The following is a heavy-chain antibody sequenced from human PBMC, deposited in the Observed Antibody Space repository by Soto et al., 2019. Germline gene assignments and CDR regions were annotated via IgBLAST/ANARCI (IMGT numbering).Heavy chain of an antibody. CDR3: AREVKEYCSGGSCYFGNWFAP. CDR1: GFTFSSYS. Sequence: EVQLVESGGGLVQPGGSLRLSCAASGFTFSSYSMNWVRQAPGKGLEWVSSISSSSSYIYYADSVKGRFTISRDNAKKSMSLQMNNRRAEDTGVYYCAREVKEYCSGGSCYFGNWFAPWGQGTLVTVSS. CDR2: ISSSSSYI. V-gene: IGHV3-21*01. J-gene: IGHJ5*02. D-gene: IGHD2-15*01.